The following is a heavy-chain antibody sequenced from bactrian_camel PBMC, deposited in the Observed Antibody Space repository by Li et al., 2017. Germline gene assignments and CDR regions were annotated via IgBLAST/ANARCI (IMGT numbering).Heavy chain of an antibody. D-gene: IGHD6*01. V-gene: IGHV3S55*01. CDR1: GYTSGC. Sequence: HVQLVESGGGSVQAGGSLRLFCTASGYTSGCMGWFRQAPGKRREGVAMIDSDGRTNYADSVKGRFTISRDNAKNTLYLQLNSLKTEDTALYYCARVRGVVAVGFVDYWGQGTQVTVS. CDR3: ARVRGVVAVGFVDY. J-gene: IGHJ4*01. CDR2: IDSDGRT.